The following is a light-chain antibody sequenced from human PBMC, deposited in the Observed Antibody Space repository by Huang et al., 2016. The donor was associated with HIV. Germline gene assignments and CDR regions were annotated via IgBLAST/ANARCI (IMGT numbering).Light chain of an antibody. J-gene: IGKJ1*01. CDR1: QSVSSN. CDR3: QQYQDWPRT. V-gene: IGKV3-15*01. Sequence: EIVMTQSPGTLSLSPGERATLSCRPSQSVSSNLAWYQHKPGQAPRLLIYGASTRATGVPARFSGSGSRTEFTLAISSLQSDDFVVYYCQQYQDWPRTFGQGTKVEIK. CDR2: GAS.